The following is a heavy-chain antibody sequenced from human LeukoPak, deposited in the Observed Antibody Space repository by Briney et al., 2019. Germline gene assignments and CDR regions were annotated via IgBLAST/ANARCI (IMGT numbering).Heavy chain of an antibody. CDR3: ARDLNGANFDY. J-gene: IGHJ4*02. V-gene: IGHV3-7*01. Sequence: GGSLRLSCAASGFTFSNFWMSWVRHAPGKGLEWVANISRDGSEQYYMDSVKGRFTISRDNAKNSLYLQMNSLRAADTAVFYCARDLNGANFDYWGEGTLVIVSS. D-gene: IGHD4/OR15-4a*01. CDR2: ISRDGSEQ. CDR1: GFTFSNFW.